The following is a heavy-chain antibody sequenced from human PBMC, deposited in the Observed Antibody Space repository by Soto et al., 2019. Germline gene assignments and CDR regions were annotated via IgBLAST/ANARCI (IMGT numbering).Heavy chain of an antibody. CDR1: GFSASTTY. CDR2: TYSGGST. V-gene: IGHV3-53*01. CDR3: ARDDRTSGYFDL. Sequence: GGSLRLSCAASGFSASTTYMSWVRQAPGKGLEWVSVTYSGGSTYYADSVKGRFTISRDNSKNTLYLQMNSLRAEDTAVYYCARDDRTSGYFDLWGRGTLVTVSS. J-gene: IGHJ2*01.